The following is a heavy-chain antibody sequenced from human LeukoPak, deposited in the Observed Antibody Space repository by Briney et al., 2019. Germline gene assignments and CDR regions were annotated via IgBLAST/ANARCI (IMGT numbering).Heavy chain of an antibody. J-gene: IGHJ4*02. CDR2: IYYSGST. Sequence: SETLSLTCTVSGGSISSSSYYWGWIRQPPGKGLEWIGSIYYSGSTYYNPSLKSRVTISVDTSKNQFSLKLNSVTAADTAVYYCARIRTTFYYGSGMLDYWGQGTQVTVSS. V-gene: IGHV4-39*07. CDR3: ARIRTTFYYGSGMLDY. D-gene: IGHD3-10*01. CDR1: GGSISSSSYY.